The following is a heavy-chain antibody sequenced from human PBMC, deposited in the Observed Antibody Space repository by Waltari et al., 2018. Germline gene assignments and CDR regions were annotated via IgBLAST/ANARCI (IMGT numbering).Heavy chain of an antibody. CDR3: ARNGPYFDVDY. D-gene: IGHD3-9*01. V-gene: IGHV4-34*01. Sequence: VQLQQWGAGLLKPSETLSLTCAVYGGSLSGYWWTWIRQSPGKGLEWIGEIGHSGGPHYISSLRSRLTLSLDTSKNQVSLQLTSVTAVDTAVYYCARNGPYFDVDYWGQGTLVTVS. CDR2: IGHSGGP. J-gene: IGHJ4*02. CDR1: GGSLSGYW.